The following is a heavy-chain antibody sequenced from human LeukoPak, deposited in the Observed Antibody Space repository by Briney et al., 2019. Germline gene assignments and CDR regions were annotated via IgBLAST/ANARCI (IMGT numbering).Heavy chain of an antibody. CDR3: ARRIRRYSSSSNNWFDP. CDR1: NGSISRPSSY. Sequence: SQTLSLTCTVSNGSISRPSSYWSWIRQPPGKGLEWIGEINHSGSTNYNPSLKTRVTMSVDTSNNQFSLKLSSVTAADTAVYYCARRIRRYSSSSNNWFDPWGQGTLVTVSS. CDR2: INHSGST. V-gene: IGHV4-39*07. J-gene: IGHJ5*02. D-gene: IGHD6-13*01.